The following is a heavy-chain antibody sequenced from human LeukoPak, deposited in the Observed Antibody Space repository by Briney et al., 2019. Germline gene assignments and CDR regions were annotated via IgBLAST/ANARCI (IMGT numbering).Heavy chain of an antibody. D-gene: IGHD2-15*01. Sequence: GGSLRLSCAASGFTFSDYYMSWIRQAPGKELEWVSYISGGSSTIYYADSLKGRFTVSRDNAKNSLYLLMNSLRAEDTAVYYCARRGSGRHFDFWGQGTLVTVSS. J-gene: IGHJ4*02. CDR3: ARRGSGRHFDF. CDR1: GFTFSDYY. CDR2: ISGGSSTI. V-gene: IGHV3-11*01.